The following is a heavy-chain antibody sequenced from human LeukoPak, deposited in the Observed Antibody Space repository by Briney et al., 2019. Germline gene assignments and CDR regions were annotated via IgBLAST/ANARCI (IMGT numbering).Heavy chain of an antibody. CDR1: GFTFSSYA. Sequence: GGSLRLSCAASGFTFSSYAMHWVRQAPGKGLEWVAVISYDGSNKYYADSMKGRFTISRDNARNSLYLQMNSLRAEDTAVYYCARDRSRVSDYWGQGTLVTVSS. CDR3: ARDRSRVSDY. CDR2: ISYDGSNK. V-gene: IGHV3-30-3*01. J-gene: IGHJ4*02.